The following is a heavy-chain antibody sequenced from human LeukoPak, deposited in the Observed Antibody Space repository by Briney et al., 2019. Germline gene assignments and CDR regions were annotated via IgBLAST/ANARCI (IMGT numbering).Heavy chain of an antibody. D-gene: IGHD2-2*01. CDR3: ARGQDCSSTSCYPS. CDR1: GFTFSSYS. V-gene: IGHV3-21*04. CDR2: ISSSSSYI. Sequence: GGSLRLSCAASGFTFSSYSMNWVRQAPGKGLEWVSSISSSSSYIYYADSVKGRFTISRDNAKNSLYLQMNSLRAEDTAVYYCARGQDCSSTSCYPSWGQGTLVTVSS. J-gene: IGHJ4*02.